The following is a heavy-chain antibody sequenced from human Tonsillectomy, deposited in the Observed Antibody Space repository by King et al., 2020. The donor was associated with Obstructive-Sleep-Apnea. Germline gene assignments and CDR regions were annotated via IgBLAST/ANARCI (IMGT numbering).Heavy chain of an antibody. CDR1: GFTFSNYA. D-gene: IGHD2-21*01. Sequence: VQLVESGGGVVQPGGSLRLSCAASGFTFSNYAMHWVRLAPGRGLEWVAAISSSHATNTYYADSVKGRFTISRDNFKNTLILQMHSLTPQDTAVYYCARDRFEFQLWWLHESWGQRTLVTVSS. V-gene: IGHV3-30*04. CDR2: ISSSHATNT. J-gene: IGHJ4*02. CDR3: ARDRFEFQLWWLHES.